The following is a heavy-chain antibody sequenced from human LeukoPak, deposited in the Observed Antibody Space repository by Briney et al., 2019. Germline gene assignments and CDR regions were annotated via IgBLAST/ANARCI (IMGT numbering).Heavy chain of an antibody. CDR1: GDSISSNNYF. J-gene: IGHJ4*02. Sequence: SETLSLTCTVSGDSISSNNYFWGWIRQPPGKGLEWIGTIYYTGGTFYNPSLNSRVTISVARSKNQFSLRLSSVTAADTAVYYCARHRDCSTTTCSVKWGFDYWGQGTLVTVSS. V-gene: IGHV4-39*01. CDR3: ARHRDCSTTTCSVKWGFDY. D-gene: IGHD2-2*01. CDR2: IYYTGGT.